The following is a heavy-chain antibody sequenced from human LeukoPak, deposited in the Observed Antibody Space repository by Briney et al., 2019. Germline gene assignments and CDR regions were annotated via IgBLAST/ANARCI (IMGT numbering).Heavy chain of an antibody. CDR1: GFTVSSHY. J-gene: IGHJ4*02. Sequence: GGSLRLSCAASGFTVSSHYMTWVRQAPGKGLEWVSVIYSGGRTYYADSVKGRFTISRDNSKNTLYLQMNSLRAEDTAVYYCAKAQDYYGSGSYVGYWGQGTLVTVSS. CDR2: IYSGGRT. CDR3: AKAQDYYGSGSYVGY. V-gene: IGHV3-66*01. D-gene: IGHD3-10*01.